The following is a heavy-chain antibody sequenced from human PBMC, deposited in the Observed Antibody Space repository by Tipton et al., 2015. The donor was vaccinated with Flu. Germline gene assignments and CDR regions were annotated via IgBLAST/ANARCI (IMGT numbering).Heavy chain of an antibody. Sequence: GLVKPSQTLSLTCAISGDSVSSNSAAWNWIRQSPSRGLEWLGRTYYRSKWYNDYAVSVKSRITINPDTSKNQFSLQLNSVTPEDTAVYYCARDLDNWNYNYYYGMDVWGQGTTATVSS. CDR1: GDSVSSNSAA. J-gene: IGHJ6*02. CDR3: ARDLDNWNYNYYYGMDV. D-gene: IGHD1-20*01. CDR2: TYYRSKWYN. V-gene: IGHV6-1*01.